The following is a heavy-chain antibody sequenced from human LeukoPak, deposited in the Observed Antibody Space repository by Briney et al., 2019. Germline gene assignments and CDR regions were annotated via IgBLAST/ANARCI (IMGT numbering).Heavy chain of an antibody. Sequence: SETLSLTCTVSGDSISTYYWSWIRQPPGKGLEWIGYIYYSVSSDYNPSLKRRVTMSVDVSTNQISLKLSSVTAADTAVYYCARGSGGDGSGSLWGQGTLVTVSS. CDR3: ARGSGGDGSGSL. CDR1: GDSISTYY. D-gene: IGHD3-10*01. V-gene: IGHV4-59*01. CDR2: IYYSVSS. J-gene: IGHJ4*02.